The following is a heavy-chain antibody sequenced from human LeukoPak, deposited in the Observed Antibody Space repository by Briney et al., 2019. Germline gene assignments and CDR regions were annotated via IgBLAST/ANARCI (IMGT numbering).Heavy chain of an antibody. V-gene: IGHV4-34*01. CDR1: GGSFSGYY. J-gene: IGHJ4*02. Sequence: PSETLSLTCAVYGGSFSGYYWSWLRQPPGKGLEWIGEINHSGSTNYNPSLKSRVTISVDTSKNQFSLKLSSVTAADTAVYYCARGLYQLLRSYYFDYWGQGTLVTVSS. CDR3: ARGLYQLLRSYYFDY. D-gene: IGHD2-2*01. CDR2: INHSGST.